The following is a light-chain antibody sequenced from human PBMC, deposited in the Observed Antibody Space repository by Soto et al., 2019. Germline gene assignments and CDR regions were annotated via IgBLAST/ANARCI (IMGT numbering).Light chain of an antibody. V-gene: IGKV3-20*01. J-gene: IGKJ1*01. Sequence: EIVLTQSPGTLSLSPRERATLSCRASQSVNDNYLAWYQHKPGQAPRLLIYGASSRAPGIPDRFSGSGSGTAFTLPISRLEPEDFAIYYCQQYADSPRTFGQGTQVEVK. CDR3: QQYADSPRT. CDR1: QSVNDNY. CDR2: GAS.